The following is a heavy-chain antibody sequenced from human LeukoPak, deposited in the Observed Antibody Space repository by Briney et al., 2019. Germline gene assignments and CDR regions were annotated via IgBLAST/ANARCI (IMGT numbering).Heavy chain of an antibody. CDR1: GFTFSSYA. CDR3: ARMWDSSSSTFDY. V-gene: IGHV3-30*01. Sequence: GGSLRLSCAASGFTFSSYAMHWVRQAPGKGLEWVAVISYDGSNKYYADSVKGRFTIYRDKSKNTLYLQMNSLRAEDTAVYYCARMWDSSSSTFDYWGQGTLVTVSS. D-gene: IGHD6-6*01. CDR2: ISYDGSNK. J-gene: IGHJ4*02.